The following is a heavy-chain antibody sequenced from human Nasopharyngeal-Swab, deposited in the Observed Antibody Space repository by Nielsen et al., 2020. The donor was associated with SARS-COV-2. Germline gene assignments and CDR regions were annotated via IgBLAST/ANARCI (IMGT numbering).Heavy chain of an antibody. Sequence: GGSLRLSCAASGFTFSLNGMSWVRQAPGKGLEWVSSISGSGASTYYADSVKGRLTISRDNSKNTLYLRMNSLRAEDTAMYYCATRGPAWCSGNSCYFDYWGQGTLVTVSS. CDR2: ISGSGAST. V-gene: IGHV3-23*01. D-gene: IGHD2-15*01. CDR3: ATRGPAWCSGNSCYFDY. J-gene: IGHJ4*02. CDR1: GFTFSLNG.